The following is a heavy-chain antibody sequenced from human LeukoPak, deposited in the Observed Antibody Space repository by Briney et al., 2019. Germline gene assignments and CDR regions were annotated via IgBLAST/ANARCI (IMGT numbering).Heavy chain of an antibody. J-gene: IGHJ4*02. CDR3: AIGYDSSGYSEN. Sequence: ASVKVSCKASGYTFTSYDINWVRQATGQGLEWMGWMNPNSGNTGYAQKFQGRVTMTRNTSISTAYMELSSLRSEDTAVYYCAIGYDSSGYSENWGQGTLVTVSS. CDR2: MNPNSGNT. D-gene: IGHD3-22*01. CDR1: GYTFTSYD. V-gene: IGHV1-8*01.